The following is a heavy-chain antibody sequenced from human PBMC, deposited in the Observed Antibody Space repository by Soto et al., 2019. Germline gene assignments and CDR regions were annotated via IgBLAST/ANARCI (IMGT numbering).Heavy chain of an antibody. D-gene: IGHD2-21*01. Sequence: GSLRLSCAASGFTFSNYAMSWVRQAPGKGLEWVSGISGSGGGTYYADSVKGRFTISRDNSENTLYLQMNSLRAEDTAVYYCEKAISGYYYYYMDVWGKGTTVTVSS. CDR1: GFTFSNYA. J-gene: IGHJ6*03. CDR3: EKAISGYYYYYMDV. V-gene: IGHV3-23*01. CDR2: ISGSGGGT.